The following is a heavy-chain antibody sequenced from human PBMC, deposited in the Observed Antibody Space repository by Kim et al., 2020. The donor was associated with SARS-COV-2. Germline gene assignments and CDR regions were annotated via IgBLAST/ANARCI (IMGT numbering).Heavy chain of an antibody. D-gene: IGHD3-3*01. V-gene: IGHV4-34*01. CDR2: INHSGST. CDR1: GGSFSGYY. CDR3: ARGPPEGGVEAIFGGKGHWFDP. J-gene: IGHJ5*02. Sequence: SETLSLTCAVYGGSFSGYYWSWIRQPPGKGLEWIGEINHSGSTNYNPSLKSRVTISVDTSKNQFSLKLSSVTAADTAVYYCARGPPEGGVEAIFGGKGHWFDPWGQGTLVTVSS.